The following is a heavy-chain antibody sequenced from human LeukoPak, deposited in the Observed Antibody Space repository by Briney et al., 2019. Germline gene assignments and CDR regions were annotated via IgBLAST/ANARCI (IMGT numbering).Heavy chain of an antibody. V-gene: IGHV4-4*07. CDR3: AREWYSYGLISFDY. CDR1: GGSICSYY. CDR2: IYTSGST. J-gene: IGHJ4*02. Sequence: PSETLSLTCTVSGGSICSYYWSWIRQPAGKGLEWIGRIYTSGSTNYNPSLKSRVTMSVDTSKNQFSLKLSSVTAADTAVYYCAREWYSYGLISFDYWGQGTLVTVSS. D-gene: IGHD5-18*01.